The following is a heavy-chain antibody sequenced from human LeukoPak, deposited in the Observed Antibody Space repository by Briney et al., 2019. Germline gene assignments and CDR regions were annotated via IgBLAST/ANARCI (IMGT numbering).Heavy chain of an antibody. CDR1: GYTFTSYY. Sequence: ASVKVSCKASGYTFTSYYMHWVRQATGQGLEWMGWMSPNSGNTGYAQMFQGRVTMTRNTSISTAYMELSSLRSEDTAVYYCARDLFGSKSSGFDPWGQGTLVTVSS. V-gene: IGHV1-8*02. CDR2: MSPNSGNT. CDR3: ARDLFGSKSSGFDP. J-gene: IGHJ5*02. D-gene: IGHD3-10*01.